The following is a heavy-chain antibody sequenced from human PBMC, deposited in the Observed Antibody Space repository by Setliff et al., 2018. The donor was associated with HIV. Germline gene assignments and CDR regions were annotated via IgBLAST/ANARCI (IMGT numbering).Heavy chain of an antibody. J-gene: IGHJ5*02. Sequence: SVKVSCKASGGTFSSYAISWVRQAPGQGLEWMGGIIPILGMANYAQKFQGRVTITTDESTSTAYMELSSLRSEDTAVYYCARDLDEAVKDADNYVPLDLWGQGTLVTVSS. CDR2: IIPILGMA. V-gene: IGHV1-69*10. D-gene: IGHD3-16*01. CDR3: ARDLDEAVKDADNYVPLDL. CDR1: GGTFSSYA.